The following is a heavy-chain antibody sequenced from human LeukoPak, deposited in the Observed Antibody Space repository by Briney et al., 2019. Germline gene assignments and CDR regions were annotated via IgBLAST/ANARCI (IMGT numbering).Heavy chain of an antibody. V-gene: IGHV4-38-2*01. D-gene: IGHD3-9*01. CDR1: GYSISSGYY. Sequence: SETLSLTCAVSGYSISSGYYWGWIRQPPGKGLEWIGSIYHSGSTYYSPSLKSRVTISVDTSKNQFSLKLSSVTAADTAVYYCARVNILTGYGEFDYWGQGTLVTVSS. J-gene: IGHJ4*02. CDR3: ARVNILTGYGEFDY. CDR2: IYHSGST.